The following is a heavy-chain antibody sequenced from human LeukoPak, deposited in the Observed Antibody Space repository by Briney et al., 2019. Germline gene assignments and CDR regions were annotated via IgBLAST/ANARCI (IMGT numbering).Heavy chain of an antibody. CDR2: ISGSGGST. CDR1: GFTFSSYA. CDR3: AKDQAKPGYCSGGSCYTGPN. D-gene: IGHD2-15*01. J-gene: IGHJ4*02. Sequence: GGSLRLSCAASGFTFSSYAMSWVRQAPGKGLEWVSAISGSGGSTYYADSVKGRFTISRDNSKNTLYLQMTSLRAEDTAVYYCAKDQAKPGYCSGGSCYTGPNWGQGTLVTVSS. V-gene: IGHV3-23*01.